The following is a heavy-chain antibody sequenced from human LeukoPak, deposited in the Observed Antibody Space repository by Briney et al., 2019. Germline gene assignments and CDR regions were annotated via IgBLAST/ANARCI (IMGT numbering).Heavy chain of an antibody. J-gene: IGHJ6*03. V-gene: IGHV1-69*06. Sequence: SVKVSCKASGYTFSNYGFSWGRQAPGQGLEWMGGIIPIFATTNYGQNFQGRVTITADKSTSTAYMDLSSLRSEDTAVYYCARGPIAAASVNHYMDVWGKGTTVTVSS. D-gene: IGHD6-13*01. CDR3: ARGPIAAASVNHYMDV. CDR2: IIPIFATT. CDR1: GYTFSNYG.